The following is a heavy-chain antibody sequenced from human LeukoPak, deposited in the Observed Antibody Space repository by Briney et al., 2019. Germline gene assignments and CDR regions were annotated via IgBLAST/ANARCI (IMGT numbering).Heavy chain of an antibody. CDR2: INHSGST. V-gene: IGHV4-34*01. CDR1: GGSFSAYY. J-gene: IGHJ6*03. CDR3: ARLVARRGGTTFGDLHYFYYMDV. Sequence: PSETLSLTCAVYGGSFSAYYWNWIRQPPGKGLEWIGDINHSGSTNYNSSLKSRVTISVDTSKNQFSLNLSSATAADTAVYYCARLVARRGGTTFGDLHYFYYMDVWGKGTTVTVSS. D-gene: IGHD3-10*01.